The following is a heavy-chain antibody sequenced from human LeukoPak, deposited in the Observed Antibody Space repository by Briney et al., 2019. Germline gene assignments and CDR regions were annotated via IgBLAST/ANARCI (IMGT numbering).Heavy chain of an antibody. J-gene: IGHJ6*02. CDR3: ARVPPSTTPHYYYYYGMDV. V-gene: IGHV1-2*06. CDR1: GYTFTGYH. D-gene: IGHD2-15*01. CDR2: INPNTGGT. Sequence: ASVTVSCKTSGYTFTGYHIHWVRQAPGQGLEWMGRINPNTGGTNYAQKFQGRVTMTRDTSTSTTHMELSSLRSEDTAVYYCARVPPSTTPHYYYYYGMDVWGQGTTVTVSS.